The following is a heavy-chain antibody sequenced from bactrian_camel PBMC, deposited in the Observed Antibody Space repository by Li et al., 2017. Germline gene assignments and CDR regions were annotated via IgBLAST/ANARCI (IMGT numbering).Heavy chain of an antibody. D-gene: IGHD2*01. CDR2: IDSGDDRT. V-gene: IGHV3S1*01. Sequence: QLVESGGGLVQPGGSLRLSCAASGFTFSSTWMHWVRQAPGKGLEWVSYIDSGDDRTYYIDSVKGRFTTSRDDAKDLLYLQMDTLKPEDTAMYYCAAALFSGGHYSASYKYWGQGTQVTVS. J-gene: IGHJ4*01. CDR3: AAALFSGGHYSASYKY. CDR1: GFTFSSTW.